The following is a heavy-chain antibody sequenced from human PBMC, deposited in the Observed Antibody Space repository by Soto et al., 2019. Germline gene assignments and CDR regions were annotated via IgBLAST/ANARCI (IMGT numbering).Heavy chain of an antibody. CDR1: GGSITNHY. Sequence: SETLSLTCTVSGGSITNHYWSWLRQSPAKGLEWLGHIYFSGTTKYNPSLESRVTISVDTSKNQFSLRLTSATAADTAVYYCARHRLDTSMRPHAWVLFDIWGQGTKVTVSS. CDR2: IYFSGTT. D-gene: IGHD1-1*01. J-gene: IGHJ3*02. V-gene: IGHV4-59*11. CDR3: ARHRLDTSMRPHAWVLFDI.